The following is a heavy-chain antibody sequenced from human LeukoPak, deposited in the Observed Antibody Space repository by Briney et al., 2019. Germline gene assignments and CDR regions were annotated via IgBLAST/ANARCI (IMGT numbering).Heavy chain of an antibody. CDR3: ARFQQQSEDAFDI. Sequence: PSETLSLTCTVSGGSISSGGYSWSWIRQHPGKGLEWIGYIYYSGSTYYNPSLKSRVTISVDTSKNQFSLKLSSVTAADTAVYYCARFQQQSEDAFDIWGQGTMVTVSS. V-gene: IGHV4-31*03. CDR2: IYYSGST. J-gene: IGHJ3*02. D-gene: IGHD6-13*01. CDR1: GGSISSGGYS.